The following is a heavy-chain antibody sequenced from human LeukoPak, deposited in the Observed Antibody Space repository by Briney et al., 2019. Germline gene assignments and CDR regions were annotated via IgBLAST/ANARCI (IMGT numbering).Heavy chain of an antibody. CDR2: ISSSSSYI. Sequence: GGSLRLSCAASGFTFSSYSMNWVRQAPGKGLEWVSSISSSSSYIYYADSVKGRFTISRDNAKNSLYQQMNSLRAEDTAVYYCARDLWGGYSSVNWFDPWGQGTLVTVSS. D-gene: IGHD6-25*01. J-gene: IGHJ5*02. V-gene: IGHV3-21*01. CDR3: ARDLWGGYSSVNWFDP. CDR1: GFTFSSYS.